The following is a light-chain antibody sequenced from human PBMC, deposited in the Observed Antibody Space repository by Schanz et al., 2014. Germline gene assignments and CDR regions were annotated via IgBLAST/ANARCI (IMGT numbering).Light chain of an antibody. V-gene: IGLV2-14*01. CDR3: CSYAGKYTWV. J-gene: IGLJ3*02. CDR1: SSDVGGYNY. Sequence: QSALTQPASVSGSPGQSITISCTGTSSDVGGYNYVSWYQQHPGKAPKLMIYDVSNRPSGVSNRFSGSKSVNTASLTISGLQAEDEADYYCCSYAGKYTWVFGGGTKLTVL. CDR2: DVS.